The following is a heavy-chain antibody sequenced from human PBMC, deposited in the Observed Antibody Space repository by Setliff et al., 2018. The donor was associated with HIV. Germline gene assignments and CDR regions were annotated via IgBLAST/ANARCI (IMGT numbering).Heavy chain of an antibody. CDR2: VYYSVGT. Sequence: SETLSLTCTVSGGSVSDTSYYWGWIRQPPGKGLEWLANVYYSVGTYYNPSLNSRVTISVDTSRNQFSLKLTSVTAADTALYFCARLGDSGYDFRGYFDYWGQGKLVTVS. V-gene: IGHV4-39*01. CDR3: ARLGDSGYDFRGYFDY. CDR1: GGSVSDTSYY. J-gene: IGHJ4*02. D-gene: IGHD5-12*01.